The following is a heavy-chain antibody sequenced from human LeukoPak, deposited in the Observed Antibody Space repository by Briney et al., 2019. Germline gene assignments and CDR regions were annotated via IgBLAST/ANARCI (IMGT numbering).Heavy chain of an antibody. D-gene: IGHD3-16*02. V-gene: IGHV3-23*01. CDR2: ISGSGGST. CDR1: GFTFSSYA. Sequence: GGSLRLSCAASGFTFSSYAMSWVRQAPGKGLEWVSAISGSGGSTYYADSVKGRFTISRDNSKNTLYLQMNSLRAEDTAVYYCAKGSLKLRLGELSLPSPDYWGQGTLVTVSS. J-gene: IGHJ4*02. CDR3: AKGSLKLRLGELSLPSPDY.